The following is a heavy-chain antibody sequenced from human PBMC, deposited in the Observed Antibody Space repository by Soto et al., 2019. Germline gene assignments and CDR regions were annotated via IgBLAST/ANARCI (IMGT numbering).Heavy chain of an antibody. CDR3: ARGPYGDYDYYYYYMDV. J-gene: IGHJ6*03. Sequence: PGGSLRLSCAASGFTFSSYGMHWVRQAPGKGLEWVAVIWYDGSNKYYADSVKGRFTISRDNSKNTLYLQMNSLRAEDTAVYYCARGPYGDYDYYYYYMDVWGKGTTVTVSS. V-gene: IGHV3-33*01. D-gene: IGHD4-17*01. CDR1: GFTFSSYG. CDR2: IWYDGSNK.